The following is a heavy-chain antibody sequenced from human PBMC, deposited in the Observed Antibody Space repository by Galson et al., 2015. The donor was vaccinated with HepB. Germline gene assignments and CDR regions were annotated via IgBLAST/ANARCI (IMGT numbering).Heavy chain of an antibody. CDR3: AKAGPLCTGGSCSSYYFYYYMDV. V-gene: IGHV3-23*01. J-gene: IGHJ6*03. CDR1: EFTFSTYA. D-gene: IGHD2-15*01. CDR2: ISASGGTT. Sequence: SLRLSCAASEFTFSTYAMTWVRQAPGKGLEWVSTISASGGTTYYGDSVKGRFTISRENSKHTLFLQMNSLRVEGTAVYYCAKAGPLCTGGSCSSYYFYYYMDVWGKGTTVTVSS.